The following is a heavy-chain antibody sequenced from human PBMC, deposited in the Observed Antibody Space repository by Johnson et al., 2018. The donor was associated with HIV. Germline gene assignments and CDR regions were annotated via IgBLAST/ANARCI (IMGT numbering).Heavy chain of an antibody. D-gene: IGHD6-19*01. Sequence: QLVESGGALVKPGGSLRLSCVASQFTFSFHYMNCVRQAPGNGLELVGQVNPKGGNTYLIDSGKDRFNASRGNAKNTLYLQMNSLRAEDTAVYYCARDDSSGWYGLGAFDIWGQGTMVTVSS. CDR2: VNPKGGNT. V-gene: IGHV3-25*04. CDR1: QFTFSFHY. CDR3: ARDDSSGWYGLGAFDI. J-gene: IGHJ3*02.